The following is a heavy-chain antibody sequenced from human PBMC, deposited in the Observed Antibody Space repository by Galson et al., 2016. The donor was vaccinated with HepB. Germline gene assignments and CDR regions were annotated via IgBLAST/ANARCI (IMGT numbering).Heavy chain of an antibody. CDR3: ARTGY. CDR1: GGSVTSSYW. J-gene: IGHJ4*02. V-gene: IGHV4-4*02. D-gene: IGHD1-14*01. Sequence: SETLSLTCAVSGGSVTSSYWWSWVRQPPGKGLEWIGEIFHSGRTNYSPSLKSRVTISVDKSKDQFSLRLTSVTAADTAVYYCARTGYWGQGTLVTVSS. CDR2: IFHSGRT.